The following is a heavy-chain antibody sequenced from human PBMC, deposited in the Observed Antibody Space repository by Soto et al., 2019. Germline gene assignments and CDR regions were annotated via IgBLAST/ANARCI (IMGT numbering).Heavy chain of an antibody. Sequence: EVQVLESGGGLVQPGGSLRLSCAASGFTFSNYPMTWVRQAPGKGLEWVSTIRASGENTYYAGSVKGRFTISRDNSKNTLFLQMNSLGAEDTAVYYCTNYAFNGTPKPGASEYWGQGTPVTVSS. D-gene: IGHD3-3*01. V-gene: IGHV3-23*01. J-gene: IGHJ4*02. CDR3: TNYAFNGTPKPGASEY. CDR2: IRASGENT. CDR1: GFTFSNYP.